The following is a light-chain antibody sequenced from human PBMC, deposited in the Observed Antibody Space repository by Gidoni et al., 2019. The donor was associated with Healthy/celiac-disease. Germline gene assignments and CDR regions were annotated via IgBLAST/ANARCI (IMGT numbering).Light chain of an antibody. CDR2: KAS. CDR3: QQYNSYPLT. J-gene: IGKJ4*01. CDR1: QSISSR. V-gene: IGKV1-5*03. Sequence: DIQMTQSPATLSASVGDSVTITCRASQSISSRLAWYQQKPGKAPKLLIYKASSLESGVPARFSGSGSGTEFTLTISSLQPDDFATYYCQQYNSYPLTFGGGTKVEIK.